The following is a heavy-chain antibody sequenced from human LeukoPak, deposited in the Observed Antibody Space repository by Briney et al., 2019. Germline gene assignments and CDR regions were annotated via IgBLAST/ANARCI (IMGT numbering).Heavy chain of an antibody. CDR1: GFTFSSYA. D-gene: IGHD2-15*01. CDR2: ISGSGGST. J-gene: IGHJ4*02. V-gene: IGHV3-23*01. CDR3: AKGRFWCSGGSCYPPAPFDY. Sequence: GGSLRLSCAASGFTFSSYAMSWVRQAPGKGLEWVSAISGSGGSTYYADSVKGRFTIYRDNSKNTLYLQMNSLRAEDTAVYYCAKGRFWCSGGSCYPPAPFDYWGQGTLVTVSS.